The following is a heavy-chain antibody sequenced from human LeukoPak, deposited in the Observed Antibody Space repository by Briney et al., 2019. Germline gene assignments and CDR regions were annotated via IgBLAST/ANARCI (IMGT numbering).Heavy chain of an antibody. Sequence: ASVKVSCKASGYTFTSYGISWVRQAPGQGLEWMGWISAYNGNTNYAQKLQGRVTMTTDTSTSTAYMELSSLRAEDTAVYYCAKVVDKYSSGYVFDYWGQGTLVTVSS. CDR2: ISAYNGNT. J-gene: IGHJ4*02. D-gene: IGHD6-19*01. CDR3: AKVVDKYSSGYVFDY. V-gene: IGHV1-18*01. CDR1: GYTFTSYG.